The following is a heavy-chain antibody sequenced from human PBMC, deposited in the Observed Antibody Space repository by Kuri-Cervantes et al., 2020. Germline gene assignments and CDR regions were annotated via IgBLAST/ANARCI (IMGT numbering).Heavy chain of an antibody. J-gene: IGHJ5*02. CDR3: AREDCSSTSCYAEVGGFDP. V-gene: IGHV3-20*04. D-gene: IGHD2-2*01. CDR1: GFISKDHA. Sequence: GESLKISCVASGFISKDHAMHWVRQAPGKGLEWVSGIYWNSDTTGYADSVKGRFTISRDNAKNSLYLQMNSLRAEDTAVYYCAREDCSSTSCYAEVGGFDPWGQGTLVTVSS. CDR2: IYWNSDTT.